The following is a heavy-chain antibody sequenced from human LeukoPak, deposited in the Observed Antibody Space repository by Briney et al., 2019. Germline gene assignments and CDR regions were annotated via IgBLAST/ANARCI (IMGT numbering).Heavy chain of an antibody. V-gene: IGHV4-39*07. CDR1: GGSISSSSYY. Sequence: PSETLSLTCTVSGGSISSSSYYWGWIRQPPGKGLEWIGSIYYSGSTYYNPSLKSRVTISVDTSKNQFSLKLSSVTAADTAVYYCARVTGYMIEDYFDYWGQGTLVTVSS. J-gene: IGHJ4*02. CDR3: ARVTGYMIEDYFDY. D-gene: IGHD3-9*01. CDR2: IYYSGST.